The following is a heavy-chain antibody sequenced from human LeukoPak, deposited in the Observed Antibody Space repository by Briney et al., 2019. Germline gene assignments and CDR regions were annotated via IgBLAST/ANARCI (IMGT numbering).Heavy chain of an antibody. CDR2: IYNSGSI. CDR3: ARVRYGPPDY. D-gene: IGHD5-18*01. Sequence: PSETLSLTCTVSGGSISSYYWGWIPDPPRKGLEWIGYIYNSGSINYNPSLKSRVTISVDRSKNQFSLRLSSVAAADTAVYYCARVRYGPPDYWGQGTLVSVSS. J-gene: IGHJ4*02. CDR1: GGSISSYY. V-gene: IGHV4-59*01.